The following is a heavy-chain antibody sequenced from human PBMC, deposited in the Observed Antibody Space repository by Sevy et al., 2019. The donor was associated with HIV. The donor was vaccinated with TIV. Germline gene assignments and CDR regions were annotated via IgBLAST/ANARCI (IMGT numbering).Heavy chain of an antibody. Sequence: ASVKVSCKASGGTFSSYAISWVRQAPGQGLEWMGGIIPIFGTANYAQKFQGRVTITADESTSTAYMELSSLRSEDTAMYYCARSSIAARRGVGWFDPWGQGTLVTVSS. CDR1: GGTFSSYA. D-gene: IGHD6-6*01. CDR3: ARSSIAARRGVGWFDP. CDR2: IIPIFGTA. V-gene: IGHV1-69*13. J-gene: IGHJ5*02.